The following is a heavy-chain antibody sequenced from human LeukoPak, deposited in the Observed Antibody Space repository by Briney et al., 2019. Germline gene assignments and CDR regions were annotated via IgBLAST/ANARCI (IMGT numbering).Heavy chain of an antibody. J-gene: IGHJ5*02. V-gene: IGHV3-64*01. Sequence: PGGSLRLSCAASGFTFSSYAMHWVRQAPGKGLEYVSAISSNGGSTYYANSVKGRFTISRDNSKNTLYLQMGSLRAEDTAVYYWASPGGSGSYTHWFDPWGQGTLVTVSS. CDR2: ISSNGGST. D-gene: IGHD3-10*01. CDR3: ASPGGSGSYTHWFDP. CDR1: GFTFSSYA.